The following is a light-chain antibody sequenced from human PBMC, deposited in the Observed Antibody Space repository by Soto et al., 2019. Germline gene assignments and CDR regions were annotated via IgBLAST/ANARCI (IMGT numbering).Light chain of an antibody. CDR1: QSVRSTY. J-gene: IGKJ4*01. CDR3: QQYANSPLT. Sequence: EIVLTQSPGTLSLSPGERATLSCRASQSVRSTYLAWYQQKPGQAPRLLIHGASSRATGIPDRFSGSGSGTDFTLTISRLEPEDFAVYYCQQYANSPLTFGGGTKVEIK. V-gene: IGKV3-20*01. CDR2: GAS.